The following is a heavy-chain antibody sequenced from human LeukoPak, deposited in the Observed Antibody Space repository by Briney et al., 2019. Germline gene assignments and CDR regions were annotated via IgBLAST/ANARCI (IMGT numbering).Heavy chain of an antibody. CDR2: IYYGGST. Sequence: SQTLSLTCTVSGGSISSGDYSWSWIRQPPGKGLEWIGYIYYGGSTYYNPSLKSRVTISVDTSKNQFSLKLSSVTAADTAVYYCARDKGRSIAARGIDAFDIWGQGTMVTVSS. CDR3: ARDKGRSIAARGIDAFDI. J-gene: IGHJ3*02. CDR1: GGSISSGDYS. V-gene: IGHV4-30-4*01. D-gene: IGHD6-6*01.